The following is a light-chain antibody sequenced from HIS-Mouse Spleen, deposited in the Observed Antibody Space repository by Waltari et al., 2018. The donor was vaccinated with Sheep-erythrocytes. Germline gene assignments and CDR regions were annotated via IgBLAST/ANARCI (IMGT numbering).Light chain of an antibody. CDR1: QSISSY. J-gene: IGKJ4*01. CDR2: AAS. Sequence: DIQMTQSPSSLSASVGDSVTIPCRASQSISSYLNWYQQKPGKAPKLLIYAASSLQSGVPSRFSGSGSGTDFTLTISSLKPEDFATYYCQQSYSTPPLTFGGGTKVEIK. V-gene: IGKV1-39*01. CDR3: QQSYSTPPLT.